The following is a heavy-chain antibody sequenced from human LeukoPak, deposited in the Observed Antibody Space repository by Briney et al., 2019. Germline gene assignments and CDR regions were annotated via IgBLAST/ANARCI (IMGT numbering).Heavy chain of an antibody. V-gene: IGHV3-74*01. CDR1: GFTFGRYW. J-gene: IGHJ4*02. CDR3: ARTGGYGDYGFDY. D-gene: IGHD4-17*01. CDR2: INTDESDT. Sequence: GGSLRLSCAASGFTFGRYWMHWVRQAPGKGPVWVSRINTDESDTTYADSVKGRFTISRDNAKNSLYLQMNSLRAEDTAVYYCARTGGYGDYGFDYWGQGTLVTVSS.